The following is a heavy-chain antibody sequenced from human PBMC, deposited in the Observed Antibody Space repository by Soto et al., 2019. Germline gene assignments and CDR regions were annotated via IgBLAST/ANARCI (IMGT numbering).Heavy chain of an antibody. V-gene: IGHV1-69*13. CDR3: ARVVNDFWSGYYFDY. J-gene: IGHJ4*02. CDR2: IIPIFGTA. Sequence: AVKVSCKASGGTFSSYAISWVRQAPGQGLEWMGGIIPIFGTANYAQKFQGRVTITADESTSTAYMELSSLRSEDTAVYYCARVVNDFWSGYYFDYWGQGTLVTVSS. CDR1: GGTFSSYA. D-gene: IGHD3-3*01.